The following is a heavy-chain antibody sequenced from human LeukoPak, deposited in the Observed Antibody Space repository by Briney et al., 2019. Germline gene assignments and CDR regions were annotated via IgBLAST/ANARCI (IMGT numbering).Heavy chain of an antibody. CDR2: IYYSGST. D-gene: IGHD2-21*02. V-gene: IGHV4-59*01. CDR3: ARLPGCSGADCFRAFDI. Sequence: PSETLSLTCTVSGGSISSYYWSWIRQPPGKGLEWIGYIYYSGSTNYNPSLKSRVTISVDTSKNQFSLKLSSVTAADTAVYYCARLPGCSGADCFRAFDIWGQGTMVTVSS. CDR1: GGSISSYY. J-gene: IGHJ3*02.